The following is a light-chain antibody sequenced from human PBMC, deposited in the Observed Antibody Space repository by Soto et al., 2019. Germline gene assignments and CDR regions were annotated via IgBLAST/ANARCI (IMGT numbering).Light chain of an antibody. CDR3: CSYAGSGTFV. J-gene: IGLJ1*01. V-gene: IGLV2-23*01. CDR2: EGS. CDR1: SSDVGGYNY. Sequence: QSVLTQPPSASGSPGQSVAISCTGTSSDVGGYNYVSWHQQHPGKAPKLVIYEGSKRPSGVSSRFSGSKSDNTPSLTISGLQAEDEADYYCCSYAGSGTFVFGTGTKVTVL.